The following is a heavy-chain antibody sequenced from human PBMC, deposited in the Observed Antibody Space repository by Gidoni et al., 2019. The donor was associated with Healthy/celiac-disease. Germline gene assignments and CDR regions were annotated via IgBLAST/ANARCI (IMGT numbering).Heavy chain of an antibody. CDR2: IFSNDEK. CDR1: GFSLSNARMG. Sequence: QGTLKESGPMLVKPTETLTLTCTVSGFSLSNARMGVSWIRQPPGKALEWLAHIFSNDEKSYSTSLKSRLTISKYTSKSQVVLTMTNMDPLDTDTYYCARPVPPGSIDYWGQGTLVTVSS. CDR3: ARPVPPGSIDY. V-gene: IGHV2-26*01. J-gene: IGHJ4*02.